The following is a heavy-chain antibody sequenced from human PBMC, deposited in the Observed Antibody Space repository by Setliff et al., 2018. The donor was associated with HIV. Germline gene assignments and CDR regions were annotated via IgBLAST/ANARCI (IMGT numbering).Heavy chain of an antibody. Sequence: SETLSLTCNVSGDSITDYYWSWIRQPPGKGLEWLGYMSFSANSNYNPSLKNRITISIDTSKNQFSLRLKSVTAADAAIYYCARGAGAFGAKLDSWGQGSLVTVS. V-gene: IGHV4-59*01. CDR1: GDSITDYY. CDR3: ARGAGAFGAKLDS. D-gene: IGHD3-10*01. J-gene: IGHJ4*02. CDR2: MSFSANS.